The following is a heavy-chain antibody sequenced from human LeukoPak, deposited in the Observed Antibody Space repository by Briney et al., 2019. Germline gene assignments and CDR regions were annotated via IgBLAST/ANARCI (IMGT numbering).Heavy chain of an antibody. J-gene: IGHJ4*02. Sequence: SETLSLTCTVSAGSTSGYFCTWLRQSAGAGLECIGRIHTSGTTYYNPSLRSRVSLSVDTSNNKFSLRLSSVTAADTAVYYCARDPAGHGRYFDYWGQGALVTVSS. V-gene: IGHV4-4*07. CDR2: IHTSGTT. CDR1: AGSTSGYF. CDR3: ARDPAGHGRYFDY. D-gene: IGHD1-14*01.